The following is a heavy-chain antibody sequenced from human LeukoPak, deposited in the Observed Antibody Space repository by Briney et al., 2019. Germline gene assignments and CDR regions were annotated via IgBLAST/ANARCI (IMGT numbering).Heavy chain of an antibody. CDR1: GGSISTYY. Sequence: SETLSLTCTVSGGSISTYYWTWIRQPPGKGLEWIGNIYYSGSTNYNPSLKSRVTISVDTSNNQFSLNLSSVTAADTAVYYCARAFYYYDGIDYWGQGTLVTVSS. CDR3: ARAFYYYDGIDY. J-gene: IGHJ4*02. V-gene: IGHV4-59*01. D-gene: IGHD3-22*01. CDR2: IYYSGST.